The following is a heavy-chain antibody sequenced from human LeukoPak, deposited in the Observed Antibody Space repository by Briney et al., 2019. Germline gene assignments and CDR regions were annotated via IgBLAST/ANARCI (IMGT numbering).Heavy chain of an antibody. CDR2: INPNSGDT. D-gene: IGHD3-3*01. V-gene: IGHV1-2*02. CDR1: GYTFTGYY. Sequence: ASVKVSCKASGYTFTGYYMHRVRLAPGQGLEWMGWINPNSGDTNYAQKFQGRVTMTRDTSISTAYMELSRLRSDDTAVYYCARDFWSGYYFDYWGQGTLVSVSS. J-gene: IGHJ4*02. CDR3: ARDFWSGYYFDY.